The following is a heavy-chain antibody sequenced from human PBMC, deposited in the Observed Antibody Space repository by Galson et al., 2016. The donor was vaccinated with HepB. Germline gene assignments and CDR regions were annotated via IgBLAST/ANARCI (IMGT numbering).Heavy chain of an antibody. D-gene: IGHD6-19*01. V-gene: IGHV3-23*01. Sequence: SLRLSCAASGFTFSSYAMSWVRQAPGKGLEWVSTIHRDATTYYTDSVKGRFTMSRDNAKNTLYLQMNSLRAEDTAIYYCTREAIAVASTLYYYGVDVWGQGTTVIVSS. J-gene: IGHJ6*02. CDR1: GFTFSSYA. CDR3: TREAIAVASTLYYYGVDV. CDR2: IHRDATT.